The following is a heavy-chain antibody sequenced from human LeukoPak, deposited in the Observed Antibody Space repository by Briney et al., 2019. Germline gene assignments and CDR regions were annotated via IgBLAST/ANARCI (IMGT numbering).Heavy chain of an antibody. CDR3: AVAAAATRLGDAFDI. Sequence: ASVKVSCKASGYTFTSYGINWVRQATGQGLEWMGWMNPNSGNTGYAQKFQGRVTISRNTSISTAYMELSSLRSEDTAVYYCAVAAAATRLGDAFDIWGQGTVVTVSS. CDR2: MNPNSGNT. CDR1: GYTFTSYG. V-gene: IGHV1-8*03. D-gene: IGHD6-13*01. J-gene: IGHJ3*02.